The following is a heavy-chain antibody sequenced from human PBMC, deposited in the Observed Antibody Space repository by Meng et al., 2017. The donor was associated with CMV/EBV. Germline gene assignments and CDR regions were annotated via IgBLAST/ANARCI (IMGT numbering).Heavy chain of an antibody. J-gene: IGHJ4*02. V-gene: IGHV4-4*02. CDR3: ARCTYDFWSGYSDFDY. D-gene: IGHD3-3*01. Sequence: SETLSLTCAVSGGSISSSNWWSWVRQPPGKGLEWIGEIYHSGSTNYNPSLKSRVTISVDKSKNQFSLKLSSVTAADTAMYYCARCTYDFWSGYSDFDYWGQGTLVTVSS. CDR2: IYHSGST. CDR1: GGSISSSNW.